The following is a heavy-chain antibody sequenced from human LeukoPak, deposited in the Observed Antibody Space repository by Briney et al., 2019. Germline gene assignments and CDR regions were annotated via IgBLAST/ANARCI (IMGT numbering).Heavy chain of an antibody. CDR2: IYHSGST. D-gene: IGHD6-19*01. Sequence: SETLSLTCAVSGGSISSSNWWSWVRQPPGKGLEWIGEIYHSGSTNYNPSLKSRVTISVDKSKNQLSLKLSSVTAADTAVYYCARDRSASQGHALDVWGQGTMVTVSS. CDR1: GGSISSSNW. CDR3: ARDRSASQGHALDV. V-gene: IGHV4-4*02. J-gene: IGHJ3*01.